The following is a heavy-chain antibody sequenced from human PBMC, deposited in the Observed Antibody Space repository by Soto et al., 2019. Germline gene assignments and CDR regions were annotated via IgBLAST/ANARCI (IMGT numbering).Heavy chain of an antibody. CDR3: ARGHDLWSGYYMVY. V-gene: IGHV4-59*01. CDR2: IYYSGST. Sequence: SETLSLTCTVSGGSISSYYWSWIRQPPGKGLEWIGYIYYSGSTNYNPSLKSRVTISVDTSKNQFSLKLSSVTAADTAVYYCARGHDLWSGYYMVYWGQGTLVTVSS. CDR1: GGSISSYY. D-gene: IGHD3-3*01. J-gene: IGHJ4*02.